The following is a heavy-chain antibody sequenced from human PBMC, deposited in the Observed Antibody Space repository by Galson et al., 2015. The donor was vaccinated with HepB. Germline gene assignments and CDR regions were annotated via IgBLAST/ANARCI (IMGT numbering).Heavy chain of an antibody. D-gene: IGHD6-19*01. CDR1: GYTFSSYR. Sequence: SVKVSCKASGYTFSSYRISWVRQAPGQGLEWMGWISAYNGSTKYAQKFQGRVTMSTDTSTTATYMEVTSLRSDDTAIYYCARGRGSGWSFDNWGQGTLVTVSS. J-gene: IGHJ4*02. CDR3: ARGRGSGWSFDN. V-gene: IGHV1-18*01. CDR2: ISAYNGST.